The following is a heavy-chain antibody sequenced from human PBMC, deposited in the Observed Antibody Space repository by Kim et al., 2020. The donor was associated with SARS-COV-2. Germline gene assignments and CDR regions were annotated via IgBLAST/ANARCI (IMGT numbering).Heavy chain of an antibody. V-gene: IGHV4-30-2*01. CDR3: ARERVGDILTGSAYYFDY. D-gene: IGHD3-9*01. J-gene: IGHJ4*02. CDR1: GGSISSGGYS. Sequence: SETLSLTCAVSGGSISSGGYSWSWIRQPPGKGLEWIGYIYHSGSTYYNPSLKSRVTISVDRSKNQFSLKLSSVTAADTAVYYCARERVGDILTGSAYYFDYWGQGTLVTVSS. CDR2: IYHSGST.